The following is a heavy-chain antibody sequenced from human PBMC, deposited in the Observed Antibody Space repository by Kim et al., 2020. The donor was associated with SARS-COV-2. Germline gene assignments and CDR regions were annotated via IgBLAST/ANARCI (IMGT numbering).Heavy chain of an antibody. J-gene: IGHJ4*02. D-gene: IGHD4-4*01. CDR3: ARGPNYSPFDY. V-gene: IGHV3-11*06. Sequence: RNYADSVRVRFTISRDNDKNSLYLQMNSLRAEDTAVYYCARGPNYSPFDYWGQGTLVTVSS. CDR2: R.